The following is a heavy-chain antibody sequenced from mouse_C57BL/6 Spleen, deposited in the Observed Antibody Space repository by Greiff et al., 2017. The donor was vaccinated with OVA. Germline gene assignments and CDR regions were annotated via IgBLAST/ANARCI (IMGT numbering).Heavy chain of an antibody. CDR2: ISNLAYSI. CDR1: GFTFSDYG. CDR3: ARVTTVVATRYAMDY. J-gene: IGHJ4*01. Sequence: EVKLMESGGGLVQPGGSLKLSCAASGFTFSDYGMAWVRQAPRKGPEWVAFISNLAYSIYYADTVTGRFTIPRGNAKKTLYLEMGSLRSEDTAMYYCARVTTVVATRYAMDYWGQGTSVTVSS. D-gene: IGHD1-1*01. V-gene: IGHV5-15*01.